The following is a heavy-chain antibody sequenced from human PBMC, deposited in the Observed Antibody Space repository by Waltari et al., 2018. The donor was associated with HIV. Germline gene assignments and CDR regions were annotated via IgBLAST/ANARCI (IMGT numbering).Heavy chain of an antibody. Sequence: QLQLQESGPGLVKPSETLSLTCTVSGGSISSSSYYWGWIRQPPGKGLEWIGSIYYRGSTYYNPSLKSRVTISVDTSKNQFSLKLSSVTAADTAVYYCARVPDCGGDCRPTAPHFDYWGQGTLVTVSS. CDR3: ARVPDCGGDCRPTAPHFDY. CDR2: IYYRGST. CDR1: GGSISSSSYY. J-gene: IGHJ4*02. V-gene: IGHV4-39*01. D-gene: IGHD2-21*01.